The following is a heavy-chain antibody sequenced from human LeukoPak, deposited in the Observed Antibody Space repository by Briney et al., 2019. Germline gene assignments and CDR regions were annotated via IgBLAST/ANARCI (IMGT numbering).Heavy chain of an antibody. CDR1: GFTFSSYA. Sequence: GGSLRLSCAASGFTFSSYAMSWVRQAPGKWLEWVSAISGSGGSTYYADSVKGRFTISRDNSKNTLYLQMNSLRAEDTAVYYCAKDGDSSGYYDYWGQGTLVTVSS. D-gene: IGHD3-22*01. CDR3: AKDGDSSGYYDY. J-gene: IGHJ4*02. CDR2: ISGSGGST. V-gene: IGHV3-23*01.